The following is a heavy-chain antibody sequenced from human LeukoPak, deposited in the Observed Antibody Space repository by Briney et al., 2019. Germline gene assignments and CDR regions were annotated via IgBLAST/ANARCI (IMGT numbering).Heavy chain of an antibody. CDR2: IIPIFGTA. V-gene: IGHV1-69*13. D-gene: IGHD3-10*01. CDR1: GGTFSSYA. Sequence: SVKVSCKASGGTFSSYAISWVRQAPGQGLEWMGGIIPIFGTANYAQKFQGRVTITADESTSTAYMELSSLRSEDTAVYYCARAPRGSDYIPSTLYYYYMDVWGKGTTVTISS. CDR3: ARAPRGSDYIPSTLYYYYMDV. J-gene: IGHJ6*03.